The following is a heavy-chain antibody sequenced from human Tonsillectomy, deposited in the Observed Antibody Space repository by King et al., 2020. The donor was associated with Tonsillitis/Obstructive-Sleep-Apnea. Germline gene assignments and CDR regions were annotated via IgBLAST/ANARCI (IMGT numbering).Heavy chain of an antibody. CDR1: GFTFSIYA. D-gene: IGHD3-22*01. J-gene: IGHJ6*03. CDR3: AKDAGSSGYYPSNYYYMDV. Sequence: VQLVESGGGLVQPGGSLRLSCVASGFTFSIYAMTWVRQAPGKGLEWGSLISGSGGSTYYADSVKGRFTISRDKSKSTLYLQMNSLRVEDTAVYYCAKDAGSSGYYPSNYYYMDVWGKGTTVTVSS. CDR2: ISGSGGST. V-gene: IGHV3-23*04.